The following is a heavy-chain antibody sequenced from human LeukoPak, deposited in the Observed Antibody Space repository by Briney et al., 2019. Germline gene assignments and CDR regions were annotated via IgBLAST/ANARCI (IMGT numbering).Heavy chain of an antibody. V-gene: IGHV1-2*02. D-gene: IGHD2-8*01. J-gene: IGHJ4*02. CDR1: GYTFTGYY. Sequence: ASVKVSCKASGYTFTGYYMHWVRQAPGQGLEWMGWINPNSGGTNYAQRFQGRVTVTRDTSISTAYMELSRLESDDTAVYYCARARTWDCWGQGTLVTVSS. CDR3: ARARTWDC. CDR2: INPNSGGT.